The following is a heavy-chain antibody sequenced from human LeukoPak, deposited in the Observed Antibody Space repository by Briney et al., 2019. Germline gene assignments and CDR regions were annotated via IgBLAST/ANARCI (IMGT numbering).Heavy chain of an antibody. Sequence: SETQSLTCTVSGGSINTYYWSWIRQPPGKGLEWIGFVCYSGRTSYNPSLKSRVTISVDTSKSQFSLRLSSVTAADTAMYYCARLGLGDEACWFDPWGQGTLVTVSS. V-gene: IGHV4-59*01. D-gene: IGHD3-10*01. CDR3: ARLGLGDEACWFDP. CDR2: VCYSGRT. CDR1: GGSINTYY. J-gene: IGHJ5*02.